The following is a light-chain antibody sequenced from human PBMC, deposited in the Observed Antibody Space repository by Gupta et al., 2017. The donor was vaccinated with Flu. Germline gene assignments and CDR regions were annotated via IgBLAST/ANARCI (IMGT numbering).Light chain of an antibody. Sequence: QSVLTQPPSVSAAPGQKVTISCSGSSSNIGNNYVSWYQQLPGTAPKVLIYENNKRPSGIPDRFSGSKSGTSATLGITGLQTGDEADYYCGTWDSSLSGVFGGGTKMTVL. V-gene: IGLV1-51*02. CDR3: GTWDSSLSGV. J-gene: IGLJ3*02. CDR2: ENN. CDR1: SSNIGNNY.